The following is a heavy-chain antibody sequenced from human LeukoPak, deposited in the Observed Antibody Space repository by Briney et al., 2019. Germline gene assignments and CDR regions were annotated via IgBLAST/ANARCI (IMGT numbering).Heavy chain of an antibody. V-gene: IGHV3-23*01. CDR2: ISGSGGST. Sequence: GGSLRLSCATSGFTFSNFWMHWVRQAPGKGLDWDSAISGSGGSTYYADSVKGRFTISRDNSKNTLYLQMNSLRAEDTAVYYCAKDRSRLSSSWIGDWGPGTLVTVSS. D-gene: IGHD6-13*01. CDR3: AKDRSRLSSSWIGD. CDR1: GFTFSNFW. J-gene: IGHJ4*02.